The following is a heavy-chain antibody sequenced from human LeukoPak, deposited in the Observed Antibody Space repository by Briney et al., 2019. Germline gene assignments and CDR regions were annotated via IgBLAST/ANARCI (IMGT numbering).Heavy chain of an antibody. V-gene: IGHV1-69*01. CDR3: AREPFSGSCHFDY. J-gene: IGHJ4*02. CDR2: IIPIFGTA. D-gene: IGHD1-26*01. CDR1: GGTFSSYA. Sequence: SVKVSCKASGGTFSSYAISWVRQAPGQGLEWMGGIIPIFGTANYAQKFQGRVTITADESTSTAYMELSSLRLEDTAVYYCAREPFSGSCHFDYWGQGTLVTVSS.